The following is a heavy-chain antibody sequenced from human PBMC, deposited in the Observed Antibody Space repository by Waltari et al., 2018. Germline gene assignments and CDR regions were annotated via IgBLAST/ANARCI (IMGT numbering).Heavy chain of an antibody. D-gene: IGHD6-19*01. V-gene: IGHV1-18*01. Sequence: QVQLVQSGAEVKKPGASVKVSCKASGYTFTSYGISWVRQAPGQGLEWMGWNSAYNGNTNYAQKLQGRVTMTTDTSTSTAYMELRSLRSDDTAVYYCARDHTGIAVAGTNAFDIWGQGTMVTVSS. CDR2: NSAYNGNT. J-gene: IGHJ3*02. CDR3: ARDHTGIAVAGTNAFDI. CDR1: GYTFTSYG.